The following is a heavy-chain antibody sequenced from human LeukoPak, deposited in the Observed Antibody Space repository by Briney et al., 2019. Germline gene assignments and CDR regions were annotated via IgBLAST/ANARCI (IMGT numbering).Heavy chain of an antibody. CDR1: GFTFSDYY. CDR3: ARRYFDL. V-gene: IGHV3-7*01. CDR2: IKQDGSEK. J-gene: IGHJ2*01. Sequence: QSGGSLRLSCAASGFTFSDYYMSWIRQAPGKGLEWVANIKQDGSEKYYVDSVKGRFTISRDNAKNSLFLQMNSLRAEDTAVYYCARRYFDLWGRGTLVTVFS.